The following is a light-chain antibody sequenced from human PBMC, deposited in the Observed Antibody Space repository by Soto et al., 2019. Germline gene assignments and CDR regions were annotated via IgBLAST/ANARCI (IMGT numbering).Light chain of an antibody. CDR2: EVS. CDR3: SSYTSSSTLVYV. V-gene: IGLV2-14*01. CDR1: SSDVGGYNY. J-gene: IGLJ1*01. Sequence: QSALTQPACVSGSPGQSITISCTGTSSDVGGYNYVSWYQQHPGKAPKLMIYEVSNRPSGVSNRFSGSKSGNTASLTISGLQAEDEADYYCSSYTSSSTLVYVFGTGTKVTVL.